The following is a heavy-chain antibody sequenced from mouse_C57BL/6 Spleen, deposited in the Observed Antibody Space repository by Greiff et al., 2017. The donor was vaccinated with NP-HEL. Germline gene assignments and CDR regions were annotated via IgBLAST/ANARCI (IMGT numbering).Heavy chain of an antibody. CDR1: GYTFTSYW. CDR3: ARKAYDYDGDYAMDY. D-gene: IGHD2-4*01. CDR2: IDPSDSYT. Sequence: QVQLQQPGAELVMPGASVKLSCKASGYTFTSYWMHWVKQRPGQGLEWIGEIDPSDSYTNYNQKFKGKSTLTVDKSSSTAYMQLSSLTSEDSAVYYCARKAYDYDGDYAMDYWGQGTSVTVSS. V-gene: IGHV1-69*01. J-gene: IGHJ4*01.